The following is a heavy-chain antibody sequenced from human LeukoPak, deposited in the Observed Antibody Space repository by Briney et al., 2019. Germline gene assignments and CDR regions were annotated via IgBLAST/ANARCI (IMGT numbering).Heavy chain of an antibody. CDR2: INPNSGGT. CDR3: ARREGIDGYNR. J-gene: IGHJ4*02. V-gene: IGHV1-2*02. CDR1: GYTFTGSY. D-gene: IGHD5-24*01. Sequence: ASVKVSCKASGYTFTGSYMHWVRQAPGQGLEGMGWINPNSGGTNYAQKFQGRVTMTRDTSISTAYMELSRLRSDDTAVYYCARREGIDGYNRWGQGTLVTVSS.